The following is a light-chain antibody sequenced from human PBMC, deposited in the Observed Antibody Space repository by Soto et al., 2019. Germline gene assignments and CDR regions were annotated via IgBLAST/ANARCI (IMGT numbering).Light chain of an antibody. J-gene: IGKJ5*01. Sequence: EIVLTQSPATLSLSPRERATLSCRASQSVSSYLAWYQQKPGQAPRLLIYDASNRATGIPARFSGSGSGTDFTLTIIILEPEDSAVYYCQQRSNWPQMTFGQGTRLEIK. CDR1: QSVSSY. CDR3: QQRSNWPQMT. CDR2: DAS. V-gene: IGKV3-11*01.